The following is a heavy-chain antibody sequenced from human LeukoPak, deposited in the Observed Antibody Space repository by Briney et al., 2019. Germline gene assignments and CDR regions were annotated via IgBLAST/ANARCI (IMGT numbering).Heavy chain of an antibody. CDR2: IFPSGKT. V-gene: IGHV4-4*07. J-gene: IGHJ1*01. CDR3: AKDRVGSSTLDFQH. CDR1: GGSISSSY. D-gene: IGHD1-26*01. Sequence: SQTLSLTCSVSGGSISSSYGRWIRQYAGKGLEWMGRIFPSGKTNYNPSLKNRATMSVDTSKNQLSLKLSSVTAADTAVYYCAKDRVGSSTLDFQHWGQGTLVSVSS.